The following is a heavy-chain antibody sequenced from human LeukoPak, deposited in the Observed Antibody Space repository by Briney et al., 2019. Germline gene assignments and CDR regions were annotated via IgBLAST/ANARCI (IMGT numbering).Heavy chain of an antibody. Sequence: GGSLRLSCAASGFTFSSYSMNWVRQAPGKGLEWVSYINSGSSNIYYADSVKGRFTISRDNAKNSLHLQMNSLRDEDTAVYYCARVDPPYYYYYGMDVWGQGTTVTVSS. CDR1: GFTFSSYS. D-gene: IGHD3/OR15-3a*01. CDR3: ARVDPPYYYYYGMDV. CDR2: INSGSSNI. J-gene: IGHJ6*02. V-gene: IGHV3-48*02.